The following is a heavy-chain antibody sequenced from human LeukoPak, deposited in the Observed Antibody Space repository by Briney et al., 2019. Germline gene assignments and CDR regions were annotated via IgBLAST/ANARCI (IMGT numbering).Heavy chain of an antibody. J-gene: IGHJ4*02. CDR3: TTDSNYYDSSGNLYFDY. Sequence: GSLEPPCAASGFPFSKAWMSWGRQAPGKGPEWVGRIKSKTDGGTTDYAAPVKGRFTISRDDSKNTLYLQMNSLKTEDTAVYYCTTDSNYYDSSGNLYFDYWGQGTLVTVSS. D-gene: IGHD3-22*01. V-gene: IGHV3-15*01. CDR1: GFPFSKAW. CDR2: IKSKTDGGTT.